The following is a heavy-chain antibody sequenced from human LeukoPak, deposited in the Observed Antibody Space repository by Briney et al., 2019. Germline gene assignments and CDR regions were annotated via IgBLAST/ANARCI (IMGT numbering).Heavy chain of an antibody. D-gene: IGHD3-16*02. V-gene: IGHV4-39*01. J-gene: IGHJ3*02. CDR1: GGSISSSSYY. Sequence: PSETLSLTCTVSGGSISSSSYYWGWIRQPPGKGLEWIGGIYYTGSTYYNPSLKSRVTISVDTSKNQFSLKLSSVTAADTAVYYCARGSFWGSYRGAPEPGNHDAFDIWGQGTMVTVSS. CDR3: ARGSFWGSYRGAPEPGNHDAFDI. CDR2: IYYTGST.